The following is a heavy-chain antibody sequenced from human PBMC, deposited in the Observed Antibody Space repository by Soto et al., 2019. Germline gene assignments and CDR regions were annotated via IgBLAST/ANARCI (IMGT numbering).Heavy chain of an antibody. V-gene: IGHV4-30-2*01. CDR1: GGSISSGGYS. J-gene: IGHJ5*02. CDR2: IYHSGST. CDR3: ESILISRDGYNSWFDT. D-gene: IGHD5-12*01. Sequence: SETLSLTCAVSGGSISSGGYSWSWIRQPPGKGLEWIGYIYHSGSTYYNPSLKSRVTISVDRSKNQFSLKLSSVTAADTAVYYCESILISRDGYNSWFDTWGQGTLVTVSS.